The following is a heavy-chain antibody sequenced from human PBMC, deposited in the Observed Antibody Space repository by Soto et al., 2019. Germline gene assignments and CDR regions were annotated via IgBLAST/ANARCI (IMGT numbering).Heavy chain of an antibody. D-gene: IGHD3-22*01. Sequence: EVQLLESGGDLLQPGGSLRLSCVASGFTFSNYAMTWVRQAPGKGLEWVSVISGSGGSTYYADSVKGRFTISRDTSKNTLYLQMNNLRADVTALYYCAKGTSYYDSSGFDYWGQGTLVTVSS. CDR3: AKGTSYYDSSGFDY. CDR1: GFTFSNYA. CDR2: ISGSGGST. J-gene: IGHJ4*02. V-gene: IGHV3-23*01.